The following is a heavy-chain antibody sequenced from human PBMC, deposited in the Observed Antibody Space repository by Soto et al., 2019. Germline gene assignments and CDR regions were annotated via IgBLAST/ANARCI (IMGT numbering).Heavy chain of an antibody. CDR3: AKDGGGYNYGYVMLDKYYYGMDV. CDR2: ISYDGTNK. CDR1: GFTFSTYA. V-gene: IGHV3-30-3*01. Sequence: QVQLVESGGGVVQPGRSLRLSCAASGFTFSTYAMHWVRQAPGKGLEWVAVISYDGTNKYYADAVRGRFTISRDNSKNTLFLQMNSLTAEDTAVYYCAKDGGGYNYGYVMLDKYYYGMDVWGQGTTVTVSS. J-gene: IGHJ6*02. D-gene: IGHD5-18*01.